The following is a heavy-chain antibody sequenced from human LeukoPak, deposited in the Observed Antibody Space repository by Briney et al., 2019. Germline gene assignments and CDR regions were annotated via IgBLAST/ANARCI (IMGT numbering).Heavy chain of an antibody. D-gene: IGHD4-17*01. V-gene: IGHV1-69*13. Sequence: SVNVSCKASGGTFSSYAISWVRQAHGQGLEWMGGIIPIFGTANYAQKFQGRVTITADESTSTAYMELSSLRSEDTAVYYCARVENDYGDYEYPYWGQGTLVTVSS. CDR2: IIPIFGTA. CDR1: GGTFSSYA. CDR3: ARVENDYGDYEYPY. J-gene: IGHJ4*02.